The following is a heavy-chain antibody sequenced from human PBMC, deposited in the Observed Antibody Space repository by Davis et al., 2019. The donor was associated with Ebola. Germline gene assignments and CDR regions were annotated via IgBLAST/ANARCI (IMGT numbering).Heavy chain of an antibody. D-gene: IGHD3-9*01. CDR2: ISGFNTNT. CDR1: GYTFTSYG. CDR3: ARAPNYDVLTGTSSYYFDY. V-gene: IGHV1-18*04. Sequence: ASVKVSCKSSGYTFTSYGLVRVRQVPGLGLEWMGSISGFNTNTNFAQKFQGRVTVSKDTSTNTAYMDLRSLTSDDTAIYYCARAPNYDVLTGTSSYYFDYWGQGTLVTVSS. J-gene: IGHJ4*02.